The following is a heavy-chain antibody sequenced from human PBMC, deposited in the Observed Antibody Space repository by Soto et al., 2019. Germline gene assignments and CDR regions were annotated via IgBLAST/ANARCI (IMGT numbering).Heavy chain of an antibody. D-gene: IGHD7-27*01. J-gene: IGHJ4*02. CDR1: GGSISTVDYW. CDR2: IYDGGRT. V-gene: IGHV4-30-4*01. Sequence: QVQLQESGPGLVKPSQTLSLTCTVSGGSISTVDYWWSWIRQSPDMGLEWIGHIYDGGRTYNNPSRESXXTXSXATSKSQLSLTLSSVSAADTAVYYCARGPSGDKVDSWGQGTLVTVSS. CDR3: ARGPSGDKVDS.